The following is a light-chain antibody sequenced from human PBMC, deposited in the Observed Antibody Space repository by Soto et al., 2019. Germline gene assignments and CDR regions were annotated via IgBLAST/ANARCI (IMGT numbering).Light chain of an antibody. CDR2: LNSDGSH. CDR1: SGHSSYA. CDR3: QTWGTGIHV. Sequence: QPVLTQSPSASASLGASVKLTCTLSSGHSSYAIAWHQQQPEKGPRYLMKLNSDGSHRKGDGIPDRFSGSSSGAERYLIISSLQSEDEADYYCQTWGTGIHVFGTGTKVTVL. J-gene: IGLJ1*01. V-gene: IGLV4-69*01.